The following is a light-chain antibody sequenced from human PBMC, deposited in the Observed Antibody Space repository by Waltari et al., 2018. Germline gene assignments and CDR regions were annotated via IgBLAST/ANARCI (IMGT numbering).Light chain of an antibody. V-gene: IGKV1-12*01. CDR1: QDIGNW. Sequence: DIQMTQSPSSVSASVGDRVIMPCRASQDIGNWLAWYQLKPGKAPKFLIYAASVLQTGVPSRFSGSGSGTAFTLTINNLQPEDFATYFCQQGSSFPPTFGQGTKVEVK. CDR3: QQGSSFPPT. J-gene: IGKJ1*01. CDR2: AAS.